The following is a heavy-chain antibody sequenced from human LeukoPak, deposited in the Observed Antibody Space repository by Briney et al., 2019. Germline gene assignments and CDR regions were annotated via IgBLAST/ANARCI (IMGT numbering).Heavy chain of an antibody. CDR1: GFTFSDYY. CDR3: ASNRYFDPPGGDY. Sequence: GGSLRLSCAASGFTFSDYYMSWVRQAPGKGLEWVSYISSSGSTIYYADSVKGRFTISGDNAKNSLYLQMNSLRAEDTAVYYCASNRYFDPPGGDYWGQGTLVTVSS. V-gene: IGHV3-11*01. CDR2: ISSSGSTI. D-gene: IGHD3-9*01. J-gene: IGHJ4*02.